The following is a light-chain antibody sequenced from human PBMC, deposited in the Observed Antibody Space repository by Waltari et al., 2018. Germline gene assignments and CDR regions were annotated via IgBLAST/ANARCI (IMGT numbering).Light chain of an antibody. CDR3: CSYVQKDIWL. CDR2: EVL. Sequence: QSALTQPAPVSGAPGQSIPIPCPATTRCGGTSDFVSWYQHHPGKVPKPLIYEVLKRPSNISHRFTGSKSGNTASLSISGLQADDEADYYCCSYVQKDIWLFGRGTKVTVL. CDR1: TRCGGTSDF. V-gene: IGLV2-23*02. J-gene: IGLJ3*02.